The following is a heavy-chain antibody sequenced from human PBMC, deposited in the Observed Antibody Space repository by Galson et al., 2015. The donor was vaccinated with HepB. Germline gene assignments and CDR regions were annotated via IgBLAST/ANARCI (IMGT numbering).Heavy chain of an antibody. CDR3: AGGPYGDFS. CDR2: IYSGGST. J-gene: IGHJ4*02. V-gene: IGHV3-66*01. CDR1: GFTVSTNY. D-gene: IGHD4-17*01. Sequence: SLRLSCAASGFTVSTNYMSWVRQAPGKGLEGVSVIYSGGSTNYADSVKGRFTSSRDNSKNTVHLQMNSLGVEDTAVYYCAGGPYGDFSWGQGTLVTVSS.